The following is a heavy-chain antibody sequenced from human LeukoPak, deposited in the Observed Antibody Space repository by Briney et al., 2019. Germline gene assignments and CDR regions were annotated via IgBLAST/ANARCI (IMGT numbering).Heavy chain of an antibody. V-gene: IGHV4-30-4*01. D-gene: IGHD2-2*02. CDR2: IYYSGST. CDR3: ARGHIVVVPAAIPRSDWFDP. J-gene: IGHJ5*02. CDR1: TGSISSVDYV. Sequence: SQNVSLTGTVYTGSISSVDYVWHWLRQLPGKGLEWNAYIYYSGSTYYNPSLKSRVTISVDTSKNQFSLKLSSVTAADTAVYYCARGHIVVVPAAIPRSDWFDPWGQGTLVTVSS.